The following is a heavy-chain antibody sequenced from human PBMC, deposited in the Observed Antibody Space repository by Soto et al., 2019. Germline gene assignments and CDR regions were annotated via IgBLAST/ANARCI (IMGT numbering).Heavy chain of an antibody. V-gene: IGHV4-39*01. CDR2: IYYSGST. CDR1: GCSISSSSYY. Sequence: PXETLCLTCTVAGCSISSSSYYWGWIRQPPGKGLEWIGSIYYSGSTYYNPSLKSRVTISVDTSKNQFSLKLSSVTAADTAVYYCARLDYSNLYYYGMDVWGQGNTVTVSS. J-gene: IGHJ6*02. CDR3: ARLDYSNLYYYGMDV. D-gene: IGHD4-4*01.